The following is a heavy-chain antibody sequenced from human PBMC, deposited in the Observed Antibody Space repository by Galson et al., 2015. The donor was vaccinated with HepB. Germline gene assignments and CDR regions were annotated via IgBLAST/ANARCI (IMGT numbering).Heavy chain of an antibody. CDR3: AKWGHDVWDAFDI. J-gene: IGHJ3*02. D-gene: IGHD3-16*01. CDR1: GFTFRTYA. CDR2: ISGSGGST. V-gene: IGHV3-23*01. Sequence: SLRLSCAASGFTFRTYAMSWVRQAPGKGLEWVSAISGSGGSTYYADSVKGRLTISRDNSKNTLYLQMNSLRAEDTAVYYCAKWGHDVWDAFDIWGQGTMVTVSS.